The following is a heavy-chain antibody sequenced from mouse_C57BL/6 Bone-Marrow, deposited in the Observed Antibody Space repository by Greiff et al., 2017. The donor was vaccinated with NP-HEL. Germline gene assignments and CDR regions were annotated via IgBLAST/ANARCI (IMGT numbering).Heavy chain of an antibody. V-gene: IGHV1-76*01. Sequence: QVQLQQSGAELVRPGASVKLSCKASGYTFTDYYINWVKQRPGQGLEWIARIYPGSGNTYYNEKFKGKATLTVEKSSSTAYMQLSSLTSEDSAVYFCAREGVYYGSSYVYAMDYWGQGTSVTVSS. CDR3: AREGVYYGSSYVYAMDY. J-gene: IGHJ4*01. CDR1: GYTFTDYY. D-gene: IGHD1-1*01. CDR2: IYPGSGNT.